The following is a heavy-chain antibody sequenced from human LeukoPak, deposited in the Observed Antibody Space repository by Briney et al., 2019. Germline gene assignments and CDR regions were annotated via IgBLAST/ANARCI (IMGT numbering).Heavy chain of an antibody. D-gene: IGHD4-23*01. CDR2: INAGKGKT. Sequence: GASVRVSCKASGYTFTIYAMHGVRQAPGQRLEWMGWINAGKGKTKYSQKFQGRVTITGDTSASRAHMELSSLRSEDTAVYYCARDRSNSGTHFDYWGQGTLVTVSS. J-gene: IGHJ4*02. V-gene: IGHV1-3*01. CDR3: ARDRSNSGTHFDY. CDR1: GYTFTIYA.